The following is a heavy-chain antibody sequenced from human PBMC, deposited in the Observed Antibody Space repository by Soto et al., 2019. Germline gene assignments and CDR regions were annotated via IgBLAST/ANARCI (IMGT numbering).Heavy chain of an antibody. D-gene: IGHD3-3*01. Sequence: SETLSLTCAVYGGSFSGYYWSWIRQPPGKGLEWIGEINHSGSTNYNPSLKSRVTISVDTSKNQFSLKLSSVTAADTAVYYCARAEITIFGVVIVVGMDVWGQGTTVTVSS. CDR1: GGSFSGYY. J-gene: IGHJ6*02. CDR3: ARAEITIFGVVIVVGMDV. CDR2: INHSGST. V-gene: IGHV4-34*01.